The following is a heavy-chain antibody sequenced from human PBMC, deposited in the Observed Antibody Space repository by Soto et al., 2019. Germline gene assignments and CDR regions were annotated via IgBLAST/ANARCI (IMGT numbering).Heavy chain of an antibody. V-gene: IGHV4-34*01. J-gene: IGHJ6*02. CDR1: GGSFSSYY. D-gene: IGHD3-22*01. Sequence: PSETLSLTWAVDGGSFSSYYWSWIRQPPGKGREWSGEINHSGSTNYNRSRKSPGTISVNTAKKQFSLKQSTVTAADTAVHSCGRGRSYSYSSGYSRHYYYGMDVWGQGTTVTVSS. CDR2: INHSGST. CDR3: GRGRSYSYSSGYSRHYYYGMDV.